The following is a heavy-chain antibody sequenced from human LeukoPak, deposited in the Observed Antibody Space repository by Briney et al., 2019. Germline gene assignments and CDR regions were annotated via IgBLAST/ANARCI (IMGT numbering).Heavy chain of an antibody. CDR1: GFTFSSYN. J-gene: IGHJ4*02. CDR2: ISSSISTI. D-gene: IGHD5-12*01. Sequence: PGGSLRLSCAASGFTFSSYNMNWVRQAPGKGLEWVSYISSSISTIYYADSVTGRFTISRDNAKNSLYLQMNSLRDEDTAVYYCARDVGGYGTKGSYFDYWGQGTLVTVSS. V-gene: IGHV3-48*02. CDR3: ARDVGGYGTKGSYFDY.